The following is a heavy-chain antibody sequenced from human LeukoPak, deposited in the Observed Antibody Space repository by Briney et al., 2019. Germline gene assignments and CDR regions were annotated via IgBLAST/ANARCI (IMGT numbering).Heavy chain of an antibody. CDR3: AKGLGYCSSTSCYGYYYGMDV. CDR1: AGSISSGDYY. D-gene: IGHD2-2*01. J-gene: IGHJ6*02. V-gene: IGHV4-30-4*01. Sequence: PSETLSLTCTVSAGSISSGDYYRSWIRQPPGKGLEWIGYIYYSGSTYYNPSLKSRVTISVDTSKNQFSLKLSSVTAADTAVYYCAKGLGYCSSTSCYGYYYGMDVWGQGTTVTVSS. CDR2: IYYSGST.